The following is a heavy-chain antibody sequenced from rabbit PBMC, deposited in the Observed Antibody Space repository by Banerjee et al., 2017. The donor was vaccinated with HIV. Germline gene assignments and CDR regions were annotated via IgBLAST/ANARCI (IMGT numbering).Heavy chain of an antibody. Sequence: QEQVVESGGGLVKPGGSLTLTCTASGFSFGSNDYMCWVRQAPGRGLEWIGCIYTGNGKTYYASWAKGRFTISKTSSTTVTLQMTSLTAADTATYFCARDAGTGDYIDVYFALWGPGTLVTVS. CDR2: IYTGNGKT. D-gene: IGHD4-2*01. CDR1: GFSFGSNDY. CDR3: ARDAGTGDYIDVYFAL. V-gene: IGHV1S45*01. J-gene: IGHJ4*01.